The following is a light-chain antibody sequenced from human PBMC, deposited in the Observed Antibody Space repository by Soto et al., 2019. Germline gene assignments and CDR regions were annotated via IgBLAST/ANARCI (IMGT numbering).Light chain of an antibody. CDR1: SGDVGGYYY. Sequence: QSALTRPASVSGSPGQSITISCTGTSGDVGGYYYVSWYQQLPGKAPKLMISEVSNRPSGVSNRFSGSKSGNTASLTISGLQAADEADYFCKSYAGSNTYVFGSGTKVTVL. V-gene: IGLV2-14*01. CDR2: EVS. CDR3: KSYAGSNTYV. J-gene: IGLJ1*01.